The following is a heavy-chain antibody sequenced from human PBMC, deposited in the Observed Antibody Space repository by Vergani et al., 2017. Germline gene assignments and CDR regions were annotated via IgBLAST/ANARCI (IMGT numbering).Heavy chain of an antibody. D-gene: IGHD1-7*01. Sequence: EVQLVESGGGLVQPGRSLRLSCAASGFTFDDYAMHWVRQAPGKGLEWVSGISWNSGNIGYADSVKGRFTISRDNAKNSLYLQMNNLRVEDTAVYYCARDLLPGTLLLLAYWGQGTLISVSS. CDR2: ISWNSGNI. CDR1: GFTFDDYA. CDR3: ARDLLPGTLLLLAY. V-gene: IGHV3-9*01. J-gene: IGHJ4*02.